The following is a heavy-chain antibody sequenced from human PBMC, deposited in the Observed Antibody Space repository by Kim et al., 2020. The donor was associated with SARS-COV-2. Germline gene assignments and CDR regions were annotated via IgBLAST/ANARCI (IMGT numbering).Heavy chain of an antibody. CDR2: INTNTGNP. CDR3: ARGGYDDSSGDFDY. V-gene: IGHV7-4-1*02. Sequence: ASVKVSCKASGYTFTSYAMNWVRQAPGQGLEWMGWINTNTGNPTYAQGFTGRFAFTLDTSVSTAYLQISSLKAEDTAVYYCARGGYDDSSGDFDYWGQGTLVTVSS. D-gene: IGHD3-22*01. CDR1: GYTFTSYA. J-gene: IGHJ4*02.